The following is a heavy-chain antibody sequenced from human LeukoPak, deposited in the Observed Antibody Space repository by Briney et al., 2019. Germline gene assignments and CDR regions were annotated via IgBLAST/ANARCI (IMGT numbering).Heavy chain of an antibody. CDR3: ARHGSVRSPLGP. Sequence: SETLSLTCTVSGGSISSYYWSWIRQPPGKGLEWIGYIYATGSTNYNPSLKSRVTILVDTSKNQFPLNLRSVTAADTAVYYCARHGSVRSPLGPWGQGTLVTVSS. D-gene: IGHD3-10*01. CDR1: GGSISSYY. CDR2: IYATGST. J-gene: IGHJ5*02. V-gene: IGHV4-4*09.